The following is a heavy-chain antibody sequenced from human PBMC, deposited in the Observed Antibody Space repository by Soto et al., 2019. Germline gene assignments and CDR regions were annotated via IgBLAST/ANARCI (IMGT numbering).Heavy chain of an antibody. CDR3: ARAGVTPNFFDY. V-gene: IGHV5-51*01. CDR2: IYPGDSDT. CDR1: GDSCAGYG. D-gene: IGHD3-10*01. J-gene: IGHJ4*02. Sequence: VESLRVSWRGAGDSCAGYGGGWVRQMPGKGLEWMGIIYPGDSDTRYSPSFQGQVTISADNAKNTLYLQMNSLRVEDTAVYYCARAGVTPNFFDYWGQGTLVTVSS.